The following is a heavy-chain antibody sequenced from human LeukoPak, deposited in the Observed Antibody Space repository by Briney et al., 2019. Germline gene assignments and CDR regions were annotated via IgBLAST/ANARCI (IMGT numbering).Heavy chain of an antibody. CDR2: IKSDGKT. J-gene: IGHJ1*01. CDR1: GFTFGSYW. V-gene: IGHV3-74*01. D-gene: IGHD3-22*01. CDR3: ARAPSEIGGYYPEYFRH. Sequence: GGSLRLSCAASGFTFGSYWMHWVRQAPGKGLVWVSRIKSDGKTNYADSVKGRFTISRDNAKNTVSLQMNSLRAEDTGVYYCARAPSEIGGYYPEYFRHWGQDTLATVSS.